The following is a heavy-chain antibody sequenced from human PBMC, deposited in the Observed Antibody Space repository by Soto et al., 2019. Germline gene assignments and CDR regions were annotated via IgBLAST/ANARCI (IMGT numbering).Heavy chain of an antibody. Sequence: ASVKVSCKASGYTFTSYAMHWVRQAPGQRLEWMGWINAGNGNTKYSQKFQGRVTITRDTSASTAYTELSSLRSEDTAVYYCARDPSGYYSWWFDPWGQGTLVTVSS. V-gene: IGHV1-3*01. CDR3: ARDPSGYYSWWFDP. D-gene: IGHD3-3*01. CDR2: INAGNGNT. J-gene: IGHJ5*02. CDR1: GYTFTSYA.